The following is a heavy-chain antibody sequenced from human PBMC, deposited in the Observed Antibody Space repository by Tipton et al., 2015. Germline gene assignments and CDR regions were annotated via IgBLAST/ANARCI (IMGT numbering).Heavy chain of an antibody. D-gene: IGHD6-13*01. CDR3: ARSLFPETAGLENWFDP. Sequence: TFSSYWMTWVRQAPGKGLEWIGSLSYSGKTDYSPPLRSRVTISVDTSKNQFSLRLSSVTAADTAVYYCARSLFPETAGLENWFDPWGQGTLVTVSS. CDR1: TFSSYW. CDR2: LSYSGKT. V-gene: IGHV4-39*01. J-gene: IGHJ5*02.